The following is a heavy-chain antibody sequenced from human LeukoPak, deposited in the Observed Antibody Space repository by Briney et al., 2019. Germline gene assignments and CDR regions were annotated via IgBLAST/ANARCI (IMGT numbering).Heavy chain of an antibody. V-gene: IGHV4-59*01. D-gene: IGHD3-10*01. J-gene: IGHJ4*02. CDR3: ARNSRRLWFGELLPYHFDY. CDR1: GGSISSYY. Sequence: PSETLSLTCTVSGGSISSYYWSWIRQPPGKGLEWIGYIYYSGSTNYNPSLKSRVTISVDTSKNQFSLKLSSVTAADTAVYYCARNSRRLWFGELLPYHFDYWGQGTLVTVSS. CDR2: IYYSGST.